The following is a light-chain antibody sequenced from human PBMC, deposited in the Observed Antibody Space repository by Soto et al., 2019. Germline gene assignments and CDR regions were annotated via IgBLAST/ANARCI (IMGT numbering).Light chain of an antibody. Sequence: EIVLTHSPATLYSSPGETATLSCRASQRVGSSLAFYEQKPDQAPRLLINDSSNRSTGIPARFSGSGSGTHLTLTISSIEPEDFEVYYCQHRNDWQLTFGGGPKVDIK. CDR3: QHRNDWQLT. CDR1: QRVGSS. J-gene: IGKJ4*02. CDR2: DSS. V-gene: IGKV3-11*01.